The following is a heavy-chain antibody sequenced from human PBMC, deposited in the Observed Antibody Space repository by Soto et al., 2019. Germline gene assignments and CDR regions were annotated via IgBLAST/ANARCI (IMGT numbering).Heavy chain of an antibody. J-gene: IGHJ4*02. CDR3: ARGRYSSSFDY. D-gene: IGHD6-6*01. CDR1: GGTFSSYA. V-gene: IGHV1-69*01. CDR2: IIPICGTA. Sequence: QVQLVQSGAEVKKPGSSVKVSCKASGGTFSSYAISWGRQAPGQGLEWMGGIIPICGTANYAHKFQGRVTITADESTSTAYMELRSLRSEDTAVYYCARGRYSSSFDYWGQGTLVTVSS.